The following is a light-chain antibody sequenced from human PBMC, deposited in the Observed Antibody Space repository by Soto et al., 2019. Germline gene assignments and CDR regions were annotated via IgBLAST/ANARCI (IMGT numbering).Light chain of an antibody. CDR2: GAS. Sequence: EVVMAQSPVTLSVSPGDGAALSCRASQSVGNNLAWYQQKPGQAPRLLVYGASTRATGVPARFSGSGSGTEFTLTISSLGSEDFAVYYCQQYNKWPLTFGQGTKLETK. CDR3: QQYNKWPLT. J-gene: IGKJ1*01. V-gene: IGKV3-15*01. CDR1: QSVGNN.